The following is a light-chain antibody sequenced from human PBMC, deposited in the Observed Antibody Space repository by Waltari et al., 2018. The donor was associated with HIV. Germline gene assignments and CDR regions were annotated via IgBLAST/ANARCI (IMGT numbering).Light chain of an antibody. CDR3: MQALQISIT. CDR1: QSLLHGNGYNY. Sequence: DIVMTQSPLSLPVTPGEPASISCRSSQSLLHGNGYNYLDWYLQKPGQSPQLLIYLGSNRASGVPDRFSGSGSGTDFTLKISRVEAEDVGVYYCMQALQISITFGQGTRLEIK. CDR2: LGS. J-gene: IGKJ5*01. V-gene: IGKV2-28*01.